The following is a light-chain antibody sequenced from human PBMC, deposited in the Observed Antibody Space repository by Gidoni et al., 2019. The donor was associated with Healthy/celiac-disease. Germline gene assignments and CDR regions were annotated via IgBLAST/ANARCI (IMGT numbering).Light chain of an antibody. Sequence: DIVLTQSPDSLAVSLGERATINCKSSQSVLYSSNNKNYLAWYQQKPGQPPKLLIYWASTRESGVPDRCSGSGSGTDFTLTISSLQDEDVAVYYCQQYYSTWTFGQGTKVEIK. CDR3: QQYYSTWT. CDR1: QSVLYSSNNKNY. V-gene: IGKV4-1*01. J-gene: IGKJ1*01. CDR2: WAS.